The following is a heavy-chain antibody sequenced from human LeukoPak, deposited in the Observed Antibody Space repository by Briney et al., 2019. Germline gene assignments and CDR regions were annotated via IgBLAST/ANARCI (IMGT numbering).Heavy chain of an antibody. V-gene: IGHV4-34*01. J-gene: IGHJ4*02. CDR2: INHSGST. D-gene: IGHD4-17*01. CDR3: ARELNDYGDYARARYFDY. CDR1: GGSFSGYY. Sequence: SETLSFTCAVYGGSFSGYYWSWIRQPPGKGLEWIGEINHSGSTNYNPSLKSRVTISVDTSKNQFSLKLSSVTAADTAVYYCARELNDYGDYARARYFDYWGQGTLVTVSS.